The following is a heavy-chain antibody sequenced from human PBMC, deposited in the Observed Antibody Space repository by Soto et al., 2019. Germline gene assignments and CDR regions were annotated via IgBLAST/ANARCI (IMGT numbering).Heavy chain of an antibody. Sequence: ASVKVSCKASGYTFTSYDINWVRQATGQGLEWMGWMNPNSGNTGYAQKFQGWVTMTRDTSISTAYMELSRLRSDDTAVYYCASTYCSSTSCDMYYFGYWGQGTLVTVSS. CDR1: GYTFTSYD. J-gene: IGHJ4*02. V-gene: IGHV1-8*01. CDR2: MNPNSGNT. D-gene: IGHD2-2*01. CDR3: ASTYCSSTSCDMYYFGY.